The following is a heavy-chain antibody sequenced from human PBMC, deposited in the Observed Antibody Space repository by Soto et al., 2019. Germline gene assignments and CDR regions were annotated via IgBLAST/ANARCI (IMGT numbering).Heavy chain of an antibody. V-gene: IGHV3-30*18. CDR1: GFTFSSYG. J-gene: IGHJ6*02. CDR2: ISYDGSNK. CDR3: AKDPRGYGDCMDV. Sequence: QVQLVESGGGVVQPGRSLRLSCAASGFTFSSYGMHWVRQAPGKGLEWVAVISYDGSNKYYADSVKGRFTISRDNSKNTLDLQMNSLRAEYTAVYYCAKDPRGYGDCMDVWCQGTTVTVSS. D-gene: IGHD4-17*01.